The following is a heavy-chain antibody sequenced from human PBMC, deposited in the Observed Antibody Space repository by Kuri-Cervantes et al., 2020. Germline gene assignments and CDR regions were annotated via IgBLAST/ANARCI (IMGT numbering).Heavy chain of an antibody. Sequence: SVKVSCKASGGTFSSYTISWVRQAPGQGLEWMGRIIPILGIANYAQKFQGRVTITADKSTNTAYMELSSLRSEDTAVYYCARVNYDILTGYSYYYGMDVWGQGTTVTVSS. J-gene: IGHJ6*01. D-gene: IGHD3-9*01. CDR2: IIPILGIA. CDR3: ARVNYDILTGYSYYYGMDV. CDR1: GGTFSSYT. V-gene: IGHV1-69*02.